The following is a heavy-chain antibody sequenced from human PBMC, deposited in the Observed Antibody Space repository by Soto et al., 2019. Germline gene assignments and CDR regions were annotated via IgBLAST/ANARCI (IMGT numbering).Heavy chain of an antibody. J-gene: IGHJ4*02. D-gene: IGHD3-3*01. CDR2: IFYSGSF. V-gene: IGHV4-31*03. CDR1: GGSISSGTSY. Sequence: QVQLQESGPGLVKPSQTLSLTCTVSGGSISSGTSYWSWIRQRPGKGLEWIGYIFYSGSFYYTPSLRGRVMILADTSKNQFTLRLSSVPAEDTAVYYCARAHETPSIFGVALPYFFDYCGQGTLVTVSS. CDR3: ARAHETPSIFGVALPYFFDY.